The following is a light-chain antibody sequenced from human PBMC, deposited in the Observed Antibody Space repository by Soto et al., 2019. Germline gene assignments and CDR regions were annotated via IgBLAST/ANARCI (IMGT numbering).Light chain of an antibody. J-gene: IGKJ3*01. V-gene: IGKV3-11*01. CDR1: QSISSY. CDR3: QQRSTWPFT. Sequence: EIVLTQSPATLSLSPGERATLSCRASQSISSYLAWYQQKPDQAPRRLLYDASNRATGIPARFSGSGSGTDFTLTITSLEAEDFSVYYCQQRSTWPFTFGPGTKVDIK. CDR2: DAS.